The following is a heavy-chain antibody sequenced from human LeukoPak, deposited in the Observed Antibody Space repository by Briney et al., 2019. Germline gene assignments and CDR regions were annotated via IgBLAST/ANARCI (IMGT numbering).Heavy chain of an antibody. Sequence: ASVKVSCKASGYTFTSYDINWVRQATGQGLEWMGWMNPNNGNTDYAQKFQGRVTLTRNTSISTAYMELSSLRSEDTAVYYCAKDVPMYGSGTTIDYWGQGTLVTVSS. D-gene: IGHD1-7*01. CDR2: MNPNNGNT. V-gene: IGHV1-8*01. J-gene: IGHJ4*02. CDR1: GYTFTSYD. CDR3: AKDVPMYGSGTTIDY.